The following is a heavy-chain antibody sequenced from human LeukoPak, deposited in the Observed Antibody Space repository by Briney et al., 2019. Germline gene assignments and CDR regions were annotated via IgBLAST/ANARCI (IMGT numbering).Heavy chain of an antibody. CDR3: ARSNFYGDYPDY. CDR1: GFTFSSYC. D-gene: IGHD4-17*01. CDR2: IKQDGSEK. Sequence: GGSLRLSCAASGFTFSSYCMSWVRQAPGKGLEWVANIKQDGSEKYYVDSVKGRFTISRDNAKNTLYLQMNSLRAEDTAVYYCARSNFYGDYPDYWGQGTLVTVSS. J-gene: IGHJ4*02. V-gene: IGHV3-7*01.